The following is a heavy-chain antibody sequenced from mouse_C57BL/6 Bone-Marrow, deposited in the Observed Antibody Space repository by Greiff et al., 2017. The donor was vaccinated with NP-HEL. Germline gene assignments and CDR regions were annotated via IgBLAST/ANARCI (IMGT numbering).Heavy chain of an antibody. CDR3: AGAPPYYSNCHVPFAY. Sequence: QVQLQQSGAELMKPGASVKLSCKATGYTFTGYWIEWVKQRPGHGLEWIGEIFPGSGSTNYNEKFKGKATFTADTSSNTAYMQLSSLTAEDSAIYYCAGAPPYYSNCHVPFAYWGQGTLVTVSA. CDR1: GYTFTGYW. CDR2: IFPGSGST. J-gene: IGHJ3*01. V-gene: IGHV1-9*01. D-gene: IGHD2-5*01.